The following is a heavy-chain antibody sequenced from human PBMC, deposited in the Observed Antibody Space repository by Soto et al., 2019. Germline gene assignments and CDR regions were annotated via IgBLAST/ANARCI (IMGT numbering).Heavy chain of an antibody. J-gene: IGHJ4*02. Sequence: SDPLRLPWSFSSGSIGRSGHNFGRVRHPPGKGLEWIGSIYYTGSTYDNTSLKSRFTISVDTSQTQFSLKLSSVTAVDTAVYYCARRPQYRAYEQGYFANWAQGPLLTVSA. D-gene: IGHD5-12*01. CDR1: SGSIGRSGHN. CDR3: ARRPQYRAYEQGYFAN. CDR2: IYYTGST. V-gene: IGHV4-39*01.